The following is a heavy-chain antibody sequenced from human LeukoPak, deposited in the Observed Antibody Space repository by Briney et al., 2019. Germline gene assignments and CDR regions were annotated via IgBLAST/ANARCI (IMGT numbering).Heavy chain of an antibody. CDR1: GFTFSTNA. V-gene: IGHV3-53*01. Sequence: GGSLRLSCLTSGFTFSTNAMSWVRQAPGKGLEWVSVIYSGGSTYYADSVKGRFTISRDNSKNTLYLQMNSLRAEDTAVYYCARDLAAGTDYWGQGTLVTVSS. CDR3: ARDLAAGTDY. D-gene: IGHD6-13*01. CDR2: IYSGGST. J-gene: IGHJ4*02.